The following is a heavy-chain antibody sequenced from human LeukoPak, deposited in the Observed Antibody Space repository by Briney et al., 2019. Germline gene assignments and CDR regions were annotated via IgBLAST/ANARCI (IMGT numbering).Heavy chain of an antibody. V-gene: IGHV1-24*01. Sequence: ASVKVSCKASGYTFTGYYMHWVRQAPGQGLEWMGGFDPEDGETIYAQKFQGRVTMTEDTSTDTAYMELSSLRSEDTAVYYCATYDYDEGFDYWGQGALVTVSS. CDR3: ATYDYDEGFDY. J-gene: IGHJ4*02. D-gene: IGHD3-16*01. CDR2: FDPEDGET. CDR1: GYTFTGYY.